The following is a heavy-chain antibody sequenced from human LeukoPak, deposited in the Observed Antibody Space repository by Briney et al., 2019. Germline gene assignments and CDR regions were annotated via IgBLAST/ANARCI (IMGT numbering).Heavy chain of an antibody. V-gene: IGHV3-74*01. J-gene: IGHJ4*02. CDR3: ARGKRYDDFDY. CDR2: INGDGSRT. Sequence: GGSLRLSCAASGFTFSDYWMHWVRQAPGKGLVWVSRINGDGSRTGYADSVKGRITISRDNAKNTLHLQMNSLRAEDTAVYYCARGKRYDDFDYWGQGTLVTVSS. D-gene: IGHD5-12*01. CDR1: GFTFSDYW.